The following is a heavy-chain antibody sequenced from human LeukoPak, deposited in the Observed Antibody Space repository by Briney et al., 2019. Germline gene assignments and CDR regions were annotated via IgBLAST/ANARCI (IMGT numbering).Heavy chain of an antibody. V-gene: IGHV4-39*01. Sequence: SETLSLTCTVSGGSISSSSYYWGWIRQPPGRGLEWIGSIYYSGSTYYNPSLKSRVTISVDTSKNQFSLKLSSVTAADTAVYYCARLWCSGGSCYSVAFDAFDIWGQGTMVTVSS. D-gene: IGHD2-15*01. CDR3: ARLWCSGGSCYSVAFDAFDI. CDR2: IYYSGST. J-gene: IGHJ3*02. CDR1: GGSISSSSYY.